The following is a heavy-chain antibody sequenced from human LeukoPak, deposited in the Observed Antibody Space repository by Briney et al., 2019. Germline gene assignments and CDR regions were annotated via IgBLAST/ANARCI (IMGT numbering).Heavy chain of an antibody. D-gene: IGHD6-13*01. CDR2: IYYSGSP. J-gene: IGHJ6*02. CDR3: ARGARSGSGTYYVMDV. CDR1: GGYIRSSSYY. V-gene: IGHV4-39*01. Sequence: SETLPLTCSVSGGYIRSSSYYWGWIRRPREKGLEWSGHIYYSGSPYYNPSRKSRVTISVNTSKNQFSLKLSSVTAADTAVYYCARGARSGSGTYYVMDVWGQGTAVTVSS.